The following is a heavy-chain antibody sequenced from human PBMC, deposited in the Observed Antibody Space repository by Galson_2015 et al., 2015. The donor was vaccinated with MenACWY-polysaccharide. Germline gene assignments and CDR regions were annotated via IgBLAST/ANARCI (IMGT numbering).Heavy chain of an antibody. D-gene: IGHD2-15*01. Sequence: SLRLCCAASGFTFSSYWMHWGRHAPGKGLVWASRTTGDGGATDYADSEKGRFTISRDNAKNTLYLQMNSLRAEDTAVYYCARAGAKYCRGGNCFFNWFDPWGQGTLVTVSS. V-gene: IGHV3-74*01. CDR3: ARAGAKYCRGGNCFFNWFDP. CDR1: GFTFSSYW. CDR2: TTGDGGAT. J-gene: IGHJ5*02.